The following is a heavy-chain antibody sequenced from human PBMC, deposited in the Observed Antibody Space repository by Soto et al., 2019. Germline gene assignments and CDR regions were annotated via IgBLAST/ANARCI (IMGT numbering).Heavy chain of an antibody. D-gene: IGHD3-3*01. CDR1: GFTVSSNY. CDR2: IYSGGST. CDR3: ASWSGRIGYYYYYMDV. Sequence: GGSLRLSCAASGFTVSSNYMSWVRQAPGKGLEWVSVIYSGGSTYNADSGKGRFTISRHNSKNTLYIQMTSMRAEDTAVYYCASWSGRIGYYYYYMDVWGKGTTVTVSS. V-gene: IGHV3-53*04. J-gene: IGHJ6*03.